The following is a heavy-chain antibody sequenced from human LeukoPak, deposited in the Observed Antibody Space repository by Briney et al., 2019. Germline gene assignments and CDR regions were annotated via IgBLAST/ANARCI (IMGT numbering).Heavy chain of an antibody. D-gene: IGHD2-8*02. CDR2: IDPNSGDT. Sequence: ASVKVSCKASGYSFTGYFIHWVRQAPGQGLEWMGCIDPNSGDTKYAQKFQGRVSMPRDTSTRTAYMELSRLRSDDTAVYFCATSGSTGCSLDYWGQGTLITVSS. J-gene: IGHJ4*02. CDR1: GYSFTGYF. V-gene: IGHV1-2*02. CDR3: ATSGSTGCSLDY.